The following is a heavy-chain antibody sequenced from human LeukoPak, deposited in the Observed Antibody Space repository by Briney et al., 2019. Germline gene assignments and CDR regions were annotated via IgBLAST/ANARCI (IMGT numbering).Heavy chain of an antibody. CDR2: IYYSGYT. J-gene: IGHJ4*02. CDR1: GGSVSSTNYY. CDR3: ARHDYDSSGYRRDYYFDQ. Sequence: SETLSLTCTVCGGSVSSTNYYWGWIRQPPGKGLEWIGSIYYSGYTYYNLSLKSRLTMSVDTSKNQFSLKLSSVTAADTAVYYCARHDYDSSGYRRDYYFDQWGQGTLVTVSS. D-gene: IGHD3-22*01. V-gene: IGHV4-39*01.